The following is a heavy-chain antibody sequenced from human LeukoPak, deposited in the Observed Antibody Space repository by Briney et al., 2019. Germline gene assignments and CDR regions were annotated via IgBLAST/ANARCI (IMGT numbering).Heavy chain of an antibody. Sequence: SETLSLTRTVSGGSISSYYWSWIRQPPGKGLEWIGYIYYSGSTNYNPSLKSRVTISVDTSKNQFSLKLSSVTAADTAVYYCARRLRGAVAHYFDYWGQGTLVTVSS. CDR2: IYYSGST. D-gene: IGHD6-19*01. CDR1: GGSISSYY. J-gene: IGHJ4*02. CDR3: ARRLRGAVAHYFDY. V-gene: IGHV4-59*08.